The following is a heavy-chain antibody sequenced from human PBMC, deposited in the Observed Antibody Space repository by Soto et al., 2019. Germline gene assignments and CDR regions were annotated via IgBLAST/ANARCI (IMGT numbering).Heavy chain of an antibody. CDR3: VRKGYGPRHALVDV. V-gene: IGHV4-59*08. Sequence: LSANLSLTCTVSGCSMRGYYWSWIRLPPGKQMEWIGYVHDSWGAAYNPSLRSRVAISLDTSKSQFSLSLTSVSATDTAMYYCVRKGYGPRHALVDVWGQGTTVT. CDR1: GCSMRGYY. J-gene: IGHJ6*02. D-gene: IGHD5-18*01. CDR2: VHDSWGA.